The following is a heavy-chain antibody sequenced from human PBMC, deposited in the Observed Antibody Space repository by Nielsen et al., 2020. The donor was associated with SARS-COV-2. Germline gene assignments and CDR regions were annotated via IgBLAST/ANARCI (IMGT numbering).Heavy chain of an antibody. CDR1: GFTFSSYA. CDR3: AKRLYTSGAAFDI. V-gene: IGHV3-23*01. Sequence: GESLKISCAASGFTFSSYAMSWVRQAPGKGLEWVSAISGSGGSTYYADSVKGRFTISRDNSKNTLYLQMNSLRAEDTAVYYCAKRLYTSGAAFDIWGQGTMVTVSS. J-gene: IGHJ3*02. D-gene: IGHD6-19*01. CDR2: ISGSGGST.